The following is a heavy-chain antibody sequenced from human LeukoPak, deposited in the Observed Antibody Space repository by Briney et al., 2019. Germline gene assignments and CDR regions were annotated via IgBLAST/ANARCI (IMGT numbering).Heavy chain of an antibody. CDR3: ARHVTAVAGPIDF. CDR2: IYYSGST. V-gene: IGHV4-39*01. CDR1: GGSISSSSYY. Sequence: SETLSLTCTVSGGSISSSSYYWGWIRQPPGKGLEWIGNIYYSGSTYHNPSLKSRVAISVDTSKNQFSLKLSSVTAADTAVYYCARHVTAVAGPIDFWGQGTLVTVSS. D-gene: IGHD6-19*01. J-gene: IGHJ4*02.